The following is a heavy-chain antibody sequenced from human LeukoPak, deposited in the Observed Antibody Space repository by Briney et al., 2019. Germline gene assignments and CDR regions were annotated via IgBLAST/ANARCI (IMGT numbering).Heavy chain of an antibody. V-gene: IGHV3-23*01. CDR2: ISGSGGTT. D-gene: IGHD6-19*01. CDR1: GFTFSNYA. CDR3: AGDSYISGWYSSPDY. J-gene: IGHJ4*02. Sequence: PGGSLRLSCAASGFTFSNYAMSWVRQAPGKGLEWVSAISGSGGTTYYADSVKGRFTISRDSSKNTLYLQMNSLRAEDTAVYYCAGDSYISGWYSSPDYWGQGALVTVSS.